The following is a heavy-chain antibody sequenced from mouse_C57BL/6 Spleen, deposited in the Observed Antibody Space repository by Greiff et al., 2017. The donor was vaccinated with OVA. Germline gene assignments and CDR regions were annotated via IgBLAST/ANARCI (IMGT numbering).Heavy chain of an antibody. Sequence: QVQLQQPGAELVRPGSSVKLSCKASGYTFTSYWMHWVKQRPIQGLEWIGNIDPSDSETHYNQKFKDKATLTVDKSSSTAYMQLSSLTSEDSAVYYCARGYENYGSSYLDYWGQGTTLTVSS. D-gene: IGHD1-1*01. CDR2: IDPSDSET. V-gene: IGHV1-52*01. CDR3: ARGYENYGSSYLDY. J-gene: IGHJ2*01. CDR1: GYTFTSYW.